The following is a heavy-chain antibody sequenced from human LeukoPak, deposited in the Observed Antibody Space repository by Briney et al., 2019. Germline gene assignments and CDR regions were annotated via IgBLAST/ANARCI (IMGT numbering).Heavy chain of an antibody. CDR3: AREMARVYSNYNFDY. CDR2: INSDGSST. V-gene: IGHV3-74*01. CDR1: GFTFSSYW. J-gene: IGHJ4*02. D-gene: IGHD4-11*01. Sequence: GGSLRLSCAASGFTFSSYWMHWVRQAPGKGLVWVSRINSDGSSTSYADSVKGRFTISRDNAKNTLYLQMNSLRAEDTAVYYCAREMARVYSNYNFDYWGQGTLVTVSS.